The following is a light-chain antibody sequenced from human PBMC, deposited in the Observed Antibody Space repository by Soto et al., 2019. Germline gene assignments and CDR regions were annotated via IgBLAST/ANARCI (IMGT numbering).Light chain of an antibody. V-gene: IGKV1-5*01. CDR2: DAS. CDR1: QSITSW. CDR3: QQYDSYPLT. Sequence: DIQMTQSPSTLSASVGDRVTTTCRASQSITSWLAWYQQKPGKAPKLLVSDASSLGSGVPSRFTGSGSGTEFTLTISSLQPDDFATYYCQQYDSYPLTVGGGTKVEIK. J-gene: IGKJ4*01.